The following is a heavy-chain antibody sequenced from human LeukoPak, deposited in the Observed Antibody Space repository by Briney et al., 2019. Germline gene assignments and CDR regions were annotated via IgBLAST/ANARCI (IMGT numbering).Heavy chain of an antibody. J-gene: IGHJ6*03. D-gene: IGHD5-18*01. CDR3: ARDAGGDTAMVYYMDV. V-gene: IGHV3-30*01. Sequence: DSVKGRFTISRDSSKNTLYLQMNSLRAEDTAVYYCARDAGGDTAMVYYMDVWGKGTTVTVSS.